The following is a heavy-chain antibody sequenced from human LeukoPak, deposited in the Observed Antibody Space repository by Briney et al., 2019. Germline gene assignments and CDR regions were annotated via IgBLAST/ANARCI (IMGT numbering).Heavy chain of an antibody. J-gene: IGHJ4*02. CDR3: ARGGGYYDSSGYVY. D-gene: IGHD3-22*01. V-gene: IGHV3-53*01. CDR1: GFTFTSYW. CDR2: IYSGGST. Sequence: GGSLRLSCVASGFTFTSYWMSWVRQAPGKGLEWVSVIYSGGSTYYADSVKGRFTISRDNSKNTLYLQMNSLRAEDTAVYYCARGGGYYDSSGYVYWGQGTLVTVSS.